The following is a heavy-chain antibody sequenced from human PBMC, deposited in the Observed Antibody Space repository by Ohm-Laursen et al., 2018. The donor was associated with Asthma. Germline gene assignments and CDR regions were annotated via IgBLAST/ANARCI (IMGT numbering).Heavy chain of an antibody. J-gene: IGHJ6*02. D-gene: IGHD4/OR15-4a*01. V-gene: IGHV3-23*01. CDR2: IDGSGGST. Sequence: SLRLSCAAPGFTFNKHHMTWVRQAPGKGLEWVSAIDGSGGSTYYADSVKGRFTISRDNSKNTLYLQMNSLRAEDTAVYYCAKLGAGFGMDVWGQGTTVTVSS. CDR3: AKLGAGFGMDV. CDR1: GFTFNKHH.